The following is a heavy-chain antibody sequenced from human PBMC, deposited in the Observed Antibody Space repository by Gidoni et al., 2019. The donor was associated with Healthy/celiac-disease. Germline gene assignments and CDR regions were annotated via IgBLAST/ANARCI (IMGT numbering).Heavy chain of an antibody. J-gene: IGHJ6*02. Sequence: QVQLVESGGGVVQPGSSLRLSCAASGFTFSSYGMHWVGQAPGKGLEWVAVISYDGSNKYYADSVKGRFTISRDNSKNTLYLQMNSLRAEDTAVYYCAKDELIYYYYGMDVWGQGTTVTVSS. V-gene: IGHV3-30*18. CDR1: GFTFSSYG. D-gene: IGHD1-1*01. CDR2: ISYDGSNK. CDR3: AKDELIYYYYGMDV.